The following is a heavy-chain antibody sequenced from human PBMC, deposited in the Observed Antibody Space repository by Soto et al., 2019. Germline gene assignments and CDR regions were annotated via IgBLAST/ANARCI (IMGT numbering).Heavy chain of an antibody. D-gene: IGHD2-21*02. Sequence: QVQLVQSGAAVKKPGSSVKVSCKASVGTFSSYAISWVRQAPGQGLEWMGGIIPIFGTANYAQKFQGRVTITAEESTSAAYLELSRLRSEVTDVYYCASSRECGGDCYSEYCCYYGMDVWGQGTTVTVSS. CDR3: ASSRECGGDCYSEYCCYYGMDV. CDR2: IIPIFGTA. CDR1: VGTFSSYA. V-gene: IGHV1-69*12. J-gene: IGHJ6*02.